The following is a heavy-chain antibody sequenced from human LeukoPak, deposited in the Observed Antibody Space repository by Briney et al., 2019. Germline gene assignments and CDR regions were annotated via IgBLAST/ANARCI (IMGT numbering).Heavy chain of an antibody. V-gene: IGHV3-64*01. CDR3: ARESGLAGQGGFDI. CDR1: GFTFSNYG. D-gene: IGHD3-10*01. CDR2: ISSNGGNT. J-gene: IGHJ3*02. Sequence: PGGSLRLSCAASGFTFSNYGMHWVRQAPGKGLEYVTSISSNGGNTFYTNSVKGRFTISRDNSRKKLHIQMGSLRPEDMAVYYCARESGLAGQGGFDIWGQGTMVTVSS.